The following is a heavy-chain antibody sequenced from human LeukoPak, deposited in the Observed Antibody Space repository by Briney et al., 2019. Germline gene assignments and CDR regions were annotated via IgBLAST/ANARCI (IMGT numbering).Heavy chain of an antibody. V-gene: IGHV1-18*01. Sequence: ASVKVSCKASGYTFTSYGIIWVRQAPGQGLEWMGWISAYNGNTNYAQKLQGRVTMTTDTSTSTAYMELRSLRSDDTAVYYCARDLTGYCSSTSCYGGLVYWGQGTLVTVSS. J-gene: IGHJ4*02. CDR2: ISAYNGNT. CDR3: ARDLTGYCSSTSCYGGLVY. D-gene: IGHD2-2*01. CDR1: GYTFTSYG.